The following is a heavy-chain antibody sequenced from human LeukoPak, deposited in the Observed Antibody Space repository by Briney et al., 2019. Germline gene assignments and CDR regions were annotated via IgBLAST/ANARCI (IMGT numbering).Heavy chain of an antibody. CDR2: INPNSGGT. Sequence: GASVKVSCKASGYTFTGYYMHWVRQAPGQGLEWMGWINPNSGGTNYAQKFQGRVTMTRDTSISTAYMELSRLRYDDTAVYYCASLGDSTSATPADEFDYWGQGTLVTVSS. J-gene: IGHJ4*02. D-gene: IGHD2-2*01. V-gene: IGHV1-2*02. CDR3: ASLGDSTSATPADEFDY. CDR1: GYTFTGYY.